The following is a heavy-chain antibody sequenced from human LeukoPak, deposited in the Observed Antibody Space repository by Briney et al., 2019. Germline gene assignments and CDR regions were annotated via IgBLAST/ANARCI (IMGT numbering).Heavy chain of an antibody. CDR3: ARHSAPRGSYSNWLDP. V-gene: IGHV4-59*08. D-gene: IGHD1-26*01. J-gene: IGHJ5*02. Sequence: PSETLSLTCTVSGGSISSYYWSWIRQPPGKGLEWIGYIYYSGSSNYNPSLKSRVTISVDTSKNQFSLKLSSVTAADTAVYYCARHSAPRGSYSNWLDPWGQGTLVTVSS. CDR2: IYYSGSS. CDR1: GGSISSYY.